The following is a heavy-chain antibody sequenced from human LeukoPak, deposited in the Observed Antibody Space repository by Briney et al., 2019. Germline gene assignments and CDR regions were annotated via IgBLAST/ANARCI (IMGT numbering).Heavy chain of an antibody. D-gene: IGHD3-10*01. J-gene: IGHJ4*02. CDR3: ARGFGGEVLLWFRELFHFDY. V-gene: IGHV4-34*01. Sequence: SETLSLTCAVYGGSFSGYYWSWIRQPPGKGLEWIGEINRSGSTNYNPSLKSRVTISVDTSKNRFSLKLSSVTAADTAVYYCARGFGGEVLLWFRELFHFDYWGRGTLVTVSS. CDR2: INRSGST. CDR1: GGSFSGYY.